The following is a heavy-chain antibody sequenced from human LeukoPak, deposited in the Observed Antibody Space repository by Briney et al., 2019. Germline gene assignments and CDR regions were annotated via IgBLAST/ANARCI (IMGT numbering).Heavy chain of an antibody. CDR3: AKDRRLPWDYFDS. Sequence: GGSLRLSCVASGFTFSSYAMSWFRQAPGRGLEWVSAIDGSGGSTYYADSVKGRFTISRDNSKNTLYLQMHSLRAEDTAIYYCAKDRRLPWDYFDSWGQGNPGHRLL. CDR1: GFTFSSYA. CDR2: IDGSGGST. J-gene: IGHJ4*02. V-gene: IGHV3-23*01. D-gene: IGHD5-12*01.